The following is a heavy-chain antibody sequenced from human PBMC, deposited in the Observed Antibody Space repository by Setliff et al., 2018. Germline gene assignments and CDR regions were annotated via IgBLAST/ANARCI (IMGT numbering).Heavy chain of an antibody. CDR3: VRPGGTTVVARHFDY. J-gene: IGHJ4*01. V-gene: IGHV4-39*01. D-gene: IGHD2-15*01. CDR1: GDSISSNSYY. CDR2: IYYDGST. Sequence: LSLTCTVSGDSISSNSYYWGWIRQPPGKGLEWIGSIYYDGSTSYNSSLKSRVTISVDTSRKQFSLRLSSVTAADTATYYCVRPGGTTVVARHFDYWGSGILVT.